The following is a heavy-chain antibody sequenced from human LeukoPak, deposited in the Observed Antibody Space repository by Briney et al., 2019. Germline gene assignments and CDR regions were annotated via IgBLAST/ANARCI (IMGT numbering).Heavy chain of an antibody. Sequence: ASVKVSCKASGYTFTSYGISWVRQAPGQGLEWMGWISAYNGNTNYAQKLQGRVTTTTDTSTSTAYMELRSLRSDDTAVYYCARNFGVVMGFYYFDYWGQGTLVTVSS. CDR1: GYTFTSYG. J-gene: IGHJ4*02. CDR3: ARNFGVVMGFYYFDY. D-gene: IGHD3-3*01. CDR2: ISAYNGNT. V-gene: IGHV1-18*01.